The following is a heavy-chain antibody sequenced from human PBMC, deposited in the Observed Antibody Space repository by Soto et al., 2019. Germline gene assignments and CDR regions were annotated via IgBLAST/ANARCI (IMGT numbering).Heavy chain of an antibody. V-gene: IGHV3-23*01. J-gene: IGHJ5*02. CDR1: GFTFSSYA. CDR3: AKDGGGGITIFGAPRGFDP. Sequence: PGGSLRLSCAASGFTFSSYAMSWVRQAPGKGLEWVSAISGSGGSTYYADSVKGRFTISRDNSKNTLYLQMNSLRAEDTAVYYCAKDGGGGITIFGAPRGFDPWGQGTLVNVSS. CDR2: ISGSGGST. D-gene: IGHD3-3*01.